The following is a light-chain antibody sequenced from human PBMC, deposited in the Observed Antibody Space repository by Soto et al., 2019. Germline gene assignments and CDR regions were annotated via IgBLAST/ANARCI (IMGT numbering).Light chain of an antibody. CDR1: QSVGSN. CDR2: GAS. V-gene: IGKV3-15*01. CDR3: EQYNNWPPT. J-gene: IGKJ4*01. Sequence: EIVMTQSPAPLSVSPGEGATLSCRASQSVGSNLAWYQQKPGQAPRLLIFGASTRVTGIPARFSGSGSGTEFTLTISSPQSEDFAVYYCEQYNNWPPTFGGGTKVEIK.